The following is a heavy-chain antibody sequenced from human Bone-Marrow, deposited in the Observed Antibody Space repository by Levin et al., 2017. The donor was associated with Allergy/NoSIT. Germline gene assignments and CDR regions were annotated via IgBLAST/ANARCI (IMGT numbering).Heavy chain of an antibody. Sequence: PGESLKISCAASGFTINTYAMSWVRQAPGKGLDWVSTINYSGENAFYADSVKGRFTISRDNSKNTVFLQMNSLRVEDTAAYYCAKEHSSTWYLFESWGQGALVIVSS. V-gene: IGHV3-23*01. CDR2: INYSGENA. D-gene: IGHD6-13*01. CDR3: AKEHSSTWYLFES. J-gene: IGHJ4*02. CDR1: GFTINTYA.